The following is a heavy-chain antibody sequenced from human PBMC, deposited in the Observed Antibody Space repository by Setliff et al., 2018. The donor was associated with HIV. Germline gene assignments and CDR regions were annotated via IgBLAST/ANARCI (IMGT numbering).Heavy chain of an antibody. CDR1: GGSISSSSFS. J-gene: IGHJ4*02. CDR2: FYYSRNI. CDR3: ARHSPDYGGNSDYFDY. Sequence: PSETLSLTCTVSGGSISSSSFSWGWIRQPPGKGLEWIGSFYYSRNIYYNPSLKSRVTISVDTSKNQFSLKLSSVTAADTAVYYCARHSPDYGGNSDYFDYWGQGTLVTVSS. D-gene: IGHD4-17*01. V-gene: IGHV4-39*01.